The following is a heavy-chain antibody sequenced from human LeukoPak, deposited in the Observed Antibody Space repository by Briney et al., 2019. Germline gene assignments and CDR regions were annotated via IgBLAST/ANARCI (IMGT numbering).Heavy chain of an antibody. CDR3: ARVLWTFDY. CDR1: GFTFDDYG. V-gene: IGHV3-21*01. J-gene: IGHJ4*02. D-gene: IGHD1-1*01. Sequence: GGSLRLSCAASGFTFDDYGMSWVRQAPGKGLEWVSSISSSSSYIYYADSVKGRFTISRDNAKNSLYLQMNSLRAEDTAVYYCARVLWTFDYWGQGTLVTVSS. CDR2: ISSSSSYI.